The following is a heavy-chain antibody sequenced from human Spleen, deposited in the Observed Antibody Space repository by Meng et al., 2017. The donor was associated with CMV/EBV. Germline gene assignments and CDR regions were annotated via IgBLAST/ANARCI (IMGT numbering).Heavy chain of an antibody. Sequence: CTVSGGSISSGGYYWSWIRQHPGKGLEWIGYIYYSGSTYYNPSLKSRVTISVDTSKNQFSLKLSSVTAADTAVYYCAGMTTEINWFDPWGQGTLVTVSS. J-gene: IGHJ5*02. CDR1: GGSISSGGYY. CDR2: IYYSGST. V-gene: IGHV4-31*03. CDR3: AGMTTEINWFDP. D-gene: IGHD4-11*01.